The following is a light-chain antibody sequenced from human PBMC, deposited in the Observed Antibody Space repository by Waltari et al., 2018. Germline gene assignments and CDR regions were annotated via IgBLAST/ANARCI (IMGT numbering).Light chain of an antibody. CDR2: RNE. CDR3: AAWDDSLGGHFV. CDR1: LSNIGATF. Sequence: SVLTQPPSASGTPGQRFTISCSGSLSNIGATFVSWSQQVPGTAPKLLIDRNEQRPSGVPDRFSASKSGSSASLAISGLRSEDEADYFCAAWDDSLGGHFVFGTGTKVIV. V-gene: IGLV1-47*01. J-gene: IGLJ1*01.